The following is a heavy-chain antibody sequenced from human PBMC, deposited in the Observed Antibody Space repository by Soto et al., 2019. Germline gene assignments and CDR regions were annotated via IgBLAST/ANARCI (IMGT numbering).Heavy chain of an antibody. Sequence: EVQLVESGGGLVKPGGSLRLSCAASGFTSSTYSINWVRQAPGKGLEWVSSISSTSFYIYYGNSVKGRFTISRDNAENSLYLQMNSLRAEDTTIYYCAFVLCIGIRCSHYYDYYMGVRGKGTTVTVSS. D-gene: IGHD2-15*01. V-gene: IGHV3-21*06. J-gene: IGHJ6*03. CDR1: GFTSSTYS. CDR2: ISSTSFYI. CDR3: AFVLCIGIRCSHYYDYYMGV.